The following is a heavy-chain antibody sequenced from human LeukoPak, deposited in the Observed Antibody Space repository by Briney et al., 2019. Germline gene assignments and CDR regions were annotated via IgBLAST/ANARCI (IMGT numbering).Heavy chain of an antibody. CDR1: GGSISSSSYY. D-gene: IGHD3-10*01. CDR2: IYYSGST. J-gene: IGHJ4*02. CDR3: AREKELLLWFGELTGFDY. Sequence: SETLSLTCTVSGGSISSSSYYWGWIRQPPGKGLKWIGSIYYSGSTYYNPSLKSRVTISVDTSKNQFSLKLSSVTAADTAVYYCAREKELLLWFGELTGFDYWGQGTLVTVSS. V-gene: IGHV4-39*02.